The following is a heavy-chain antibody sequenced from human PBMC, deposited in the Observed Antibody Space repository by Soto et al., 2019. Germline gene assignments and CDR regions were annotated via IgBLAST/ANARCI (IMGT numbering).Heavy chain of an antibody. CDR1: GFTFSSYA. J-gene: IGHJ3*02. CDR3: AKDRAWIRGGRDAFDI. Sequence: EVQLLESGGGLVQPGGSLRLSCAASGFTFSSYAMSWVRQAPGKGLEWVSAISGSGGSTYYADSVKGRFTISRDNSKNRLYLQMNSLRAEDTAVYYCAKDRAWIRGGRDAFDIWGQGTMVTVSS. CDR2: ISGSGGST. V-gene: IGHV3-23*01. D-gene: IGHD3-16*01.